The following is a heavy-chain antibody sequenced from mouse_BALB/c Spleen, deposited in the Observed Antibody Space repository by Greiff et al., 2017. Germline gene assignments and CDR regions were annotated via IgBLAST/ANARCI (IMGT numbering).Heavy chain of an antibody. V-gene: IGHV5-17*02. CDR3: ASGWFAY. CDR2: ISSGSSTI. CDR1: GFTFSSFG. Sequence: DVMLVESGGGLVQPGGSRKLSCAASGFTFSSFGMHWVRQAPEKGLEWVAYISSGSSTIYYADTVKGRFTISRDNPKNTLFLQMTSLRSEDTAMYYCASGWFAYWGQGTLVTVSA. J-gene: IGHJ3*01.